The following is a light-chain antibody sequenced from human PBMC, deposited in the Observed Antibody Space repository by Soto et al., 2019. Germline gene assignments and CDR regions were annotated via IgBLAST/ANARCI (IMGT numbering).Light chain of an antibody. V-gene: IGKV1-5*01. CDR2: EAS. Sequence: DIQMTQSPSTLSASVGDRVTITCRASRNITSWLAWYHQKPGKAPKVLIYEASNLERGVPSRFSGSGSGTEFTLTISSLQPDDFATYYCQEYSRDFGGGTRVEIK. CDR3: QEYSRD. J-gene: IGKJ4*01. CDR1: RNITSW.